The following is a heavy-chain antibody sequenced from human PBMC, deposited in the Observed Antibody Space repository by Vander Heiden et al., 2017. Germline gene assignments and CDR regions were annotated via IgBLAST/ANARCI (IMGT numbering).Heavy chain of an antibody. CDR1: GYPLSHGYY. J-gene: IGHJ3*02. V-gene: IGHV4-38-2*02. CDR2: VHRSGTT. CDR3: ARDYYWNRFGAFDI. D-gene: IGHD1-20*01. Sequence: QVQLQESGPGRVKTSQTLSLTCVGSGYPLSHGYYGSWNRQAPGKGLEWIGSVHRSGTTFYDPSLKSRVTTAVDTSKNQFSLRLSSVTAADTAVYYCARDYYWNRFGAFDIWGQGTMVTVSS.